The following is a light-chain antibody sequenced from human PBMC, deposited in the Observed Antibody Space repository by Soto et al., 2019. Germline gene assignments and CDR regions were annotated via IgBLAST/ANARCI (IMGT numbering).Light chain of an antibody. J-gene: IGLJ1*01. CDR3: GSYTSSSTLV. Sequence: QSALTQPASVSGSPGQSITISCTGTCNDVGGHDYVSWYQQHPGKVPKLMIYDVLRRPSGVSDRFSGSKSGLTASLTISGLRPEDEADYYCGSYTSSSTLVFGTRTKLTVL. V-gene: IGLV2-14*03. CDR2: DVL. CDR1: CNDVGGHDY.